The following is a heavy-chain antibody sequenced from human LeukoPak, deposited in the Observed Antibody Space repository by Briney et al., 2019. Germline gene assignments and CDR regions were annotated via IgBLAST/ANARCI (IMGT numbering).Heavy chain of an antibody. D-gene: IGHD1-26*01. V-gene: IGHV1-46*01. CDR2: INPSGGTT. CDR3: ARSPPELGYGMDV. CDR1: GYTSTSYY. Sequence: EASVKVSFKASGYTSTSYYIHWVRQAPGQGLEWMGMINPSGGTTNYAQNFQGRVTMTRDTSTSTVYMELSSLRSEDAAVYYCARSPPELGYGMDVWGQGTTVTVSS. J-gene: IGHJ6*02.